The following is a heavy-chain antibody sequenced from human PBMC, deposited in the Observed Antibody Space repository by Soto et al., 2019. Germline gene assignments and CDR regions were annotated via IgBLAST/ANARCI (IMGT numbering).Heavy chain of an antibody. CDR3: ARVDYGSGRRRFDY. CDR1: GGTFSSYT. CDR2: IIPILGIA. J-gene: IGHJ4*02. D-gene: IGHD3-10*01. Sequence: QVQLVQSGAEVKKPGSSVKVSYKASGGTFSSYTISWVRQAPGQGLEWMGRIIPILGIANYAQKFQGRVTITEDKSTSTAYMELSSLRSEDTAVYYCARVDYGSGRRRFDYWGQGTLVTVSS. V-gene: IGHV1-69*02.